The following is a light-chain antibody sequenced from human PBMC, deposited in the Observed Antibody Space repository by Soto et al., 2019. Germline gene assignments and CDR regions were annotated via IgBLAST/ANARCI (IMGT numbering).Light chain of an antibody. V-gene: IGKV3-15*01. CDR2: GAS. J-gene: IGKJ2*01. CDR3: QQYKNWPPYT. CDR1: QSVSSN. Sequence: EIVMTQSPATLSVSPGERATLSCRASQSVSSNLAWYQQKPGQAPRLLIYGASTRATGIPARFSGSGSGTEFTLTISSLQCEDFAVYYCQQYKNWPPYTVSEGTKREIK.